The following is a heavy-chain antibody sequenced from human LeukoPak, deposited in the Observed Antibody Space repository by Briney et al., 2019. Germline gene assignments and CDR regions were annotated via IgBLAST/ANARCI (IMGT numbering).Heavy chain of an antibody. V-gene: IGHV4-59*01. J-gene: IGHJ5*02. CDR3: ARGYSSSWTRIGFDP. D-gene: IGHD6-13*01. CDR1: GGSISGYY. Sequence: PSETLSLTCTVSGGSISGYYWSWIRQPPGKGLEWIGYISYTGIANYNPSLKSRVTISLDTSKNQFSLKLSSVTAADTAVYYCARGYSSSWTRIGFDPWGQGTLVTVSS. CDR2: ISYTGIA.